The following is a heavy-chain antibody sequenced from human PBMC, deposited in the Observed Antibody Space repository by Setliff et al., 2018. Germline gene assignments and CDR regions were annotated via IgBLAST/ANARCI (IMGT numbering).Heavy chain of an antibody. V-gene: IGHV4-34*01. CDR3: ARGKNGSRQLVVLGWFDP. D-gene: IGHD3-22*01. J-gene: IGHJ5*02. CDR2: INHSGST. CDR1: GGSFSGYY. Sequence: KLSETLSLTCAVYGGSFSGYYWSWISQPPGKGLEWIGEINHSGSTNYNPSLKSRVTISVDTSKNQFSLKLSSVTAADTAVYYCARGKNGSRQLVVLGWFDPWGQGTLVTVSS.